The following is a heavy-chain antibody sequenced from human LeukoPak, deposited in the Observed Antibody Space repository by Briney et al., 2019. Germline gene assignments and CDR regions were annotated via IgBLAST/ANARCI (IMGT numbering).Heavy chain of an antibody. Sequence: GGSLRLSCAASAFTFSSYGMHWVRQAPGKGLEWVAYIQYDRTNEQYAHSVKGRFRISRDNSNNILYLQMNSLRAEDTAVYYCAKDRCSNGIGCYYYYMEVWGKGTTVTISS. J-gene: IGHJ6*03. V-gene: IGHV3-30*02. CDR1: AFTFSSYG. CDR2: IQYDRTNE. D-gene: IGHD2-8*01. CDR3: AKDRCSNGIGCYYYYMEV.